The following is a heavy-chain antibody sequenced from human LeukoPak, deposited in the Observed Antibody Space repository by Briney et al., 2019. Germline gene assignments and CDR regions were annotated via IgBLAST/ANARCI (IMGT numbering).Heavy chain of an antibody. V-gene: IGHV3-23*01. Sequence: WGSLRLSCAASGFTFSSYGMSWVRQAPGKGLEWVSAISGSGGSTYYADSVKGRFTISRDNSKNTLYLQMNSLRAEDTAVYYCAKAPVVGATMAWFDPWGQGTLVTVSS. D-gene: IGHD1-26*01. J-gene: IGHJ5*02. CDR1: GFTFSSYG. CDR2: ISGSGGST. CDR3: AKAPVVGATMAWFDP.